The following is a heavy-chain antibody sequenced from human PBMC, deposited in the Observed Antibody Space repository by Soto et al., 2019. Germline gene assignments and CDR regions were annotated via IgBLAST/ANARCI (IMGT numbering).Heavy chain of an antibody. CDR3: ARDQEDYVWGSYRPYFDY. Sequence: GASVKVSCKASGYTFTSYYMHWVRQAPGQGLEWMGIINPSGGSTSYAQKFQGRVTMTRDTSTSTVYMEPSSLRSEDTAVYYCARDQEDYVWGSYRPYFDYWGQGTLVTVSS. CDR2: INPSGGST. CDR1: GYTFTSYY. J-gene: IGHJ4*02. D-gene: IGHD3-16*02. V-gene: IGHV1-46*01.